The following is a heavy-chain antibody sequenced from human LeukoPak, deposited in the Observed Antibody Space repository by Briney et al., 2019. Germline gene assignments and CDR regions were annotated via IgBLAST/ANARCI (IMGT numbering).Heavy chain of an antibody. D-gene: IGHD3-10*01. Sequence: GGSLRLSCAASGFTFSSYGMHWVRQAPGKGLEWVAVIWYDGSNKYYADSVKGRFTISRDNSKNTLYLQMNSLRAEDTAVYYCARDLWFGELLPTHYFDYWGQGTLVTVSS. CDR3: ARDLWFGELLPTHYFDY. CDR1: GFTFSSYG. V-gene: IGHV3-33*01. J-gene: IGHJ4*02. CDR2: IWYDGSNK.